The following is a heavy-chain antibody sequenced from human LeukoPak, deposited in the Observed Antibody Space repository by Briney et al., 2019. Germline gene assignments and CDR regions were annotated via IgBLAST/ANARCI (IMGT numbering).Heavy chain of an antibody. Sequence: SQTLSLTCAISGDSVSSTGAAWNWIRQSPSRGLEWLGRTRYRSKWSQNYAVSVKSRITISPDPSKNQFSLQLNSVTPDDAAVYYCVREGGRYGGYDLDYWGQGTLVTVSS. CDR3: VREGGRYGGYDLDY. V-gene: IGHV6-1*01. CDR1: GDSVSSTGAA. CDR2: TRYRSKWSQ. J-gene: IGHJ4*02. D-gene: IGHD5-12*01.